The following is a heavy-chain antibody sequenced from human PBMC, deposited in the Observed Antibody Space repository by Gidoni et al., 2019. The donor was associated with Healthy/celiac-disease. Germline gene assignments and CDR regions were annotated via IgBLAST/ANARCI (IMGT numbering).Heavy chain of an antibody. V-gene: IGHV3-11*01. D-gene: IGHD3-3*01. CDR1: GFTFSDYY. J-gene: IGHJ4*02. Sequence: QVQLVESGGGLVKPGGSLRLSCAASGFTFSDYYMSWIRQAPGKGLEWVSYISSSGSTIYYADSVKGRFTISRDNAKNSLYLQMNSLRAEDTAVYYCARALQTPYYDFWSGYYTGGSGFDYWGQGTLVTVSS. CDR3: ARALQTPYYDFWSGYYTGGSGFDY. CDR2: ISSSGSTI.